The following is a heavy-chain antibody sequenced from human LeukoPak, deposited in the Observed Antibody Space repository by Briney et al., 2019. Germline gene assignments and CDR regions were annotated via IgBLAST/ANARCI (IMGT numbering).Heavy chain of an antibody. V-gene: IGHV3-23*01. CDR3: VRDGSSWGNFDY. D-gene: IGHD7-27*01. CDR2: ISAGGGRT. CDR1: GFTFSSCA. J-gene: IGHJ4*02. Sequence: GGSLRLSCAASGFTFSSCAMNWVRQAPGKGLEWVSGISAGGGRTFYADSVKGRFTISRDNSKNTLYLQMNSLRTEDTAVYYCVRDGSSWGNFDYWGQGTLVSVSS.